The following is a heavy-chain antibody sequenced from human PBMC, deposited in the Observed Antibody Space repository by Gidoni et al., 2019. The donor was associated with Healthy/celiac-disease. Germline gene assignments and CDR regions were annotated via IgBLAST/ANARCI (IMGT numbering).Heavy chain of an antibody. CDR2: INSDGSSR. Sequence: EVQLVESGGGLVQPGGLLRPSCAASGFTFSSYWMHWVRQSPGKGLVWVSRINSDGSSRSYADTVKGRFTISRDNAKNTLYLQMNSLRAEDTAVYYCAREAGSGDAFDIWGQGTMVTVSS. V-gene: IGHV3-74*01. CDR3: AREAGSGDAFDI. D-gene: IGHD3-10*01. J-gene: IGHJ3*02. CDR1: GFTFSSYW.